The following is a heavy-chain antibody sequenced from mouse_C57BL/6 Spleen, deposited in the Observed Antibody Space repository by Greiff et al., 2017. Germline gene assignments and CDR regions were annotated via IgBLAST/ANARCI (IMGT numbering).Heavy chain of an antibody. CDR1: GYTFTSYW. J-gene: IGHJ4*01. CDR3: ARRPTLVGDAMDC. Sequence: QVQLQQPGAELVRPGSSVKLSCKASGYTFTSYWMDWVKQRPGQGLEWIGNIYPSDSETHYNQKFKDKATLTVDTSSSTAYMQLRSLTSEDSAVYSCARRPTLVGDAMDCWGQGTSVTVSS. CDR2: IYPSDSET. V-gene: IGHV1-61*01. D-gene: IGHD1-1*01.